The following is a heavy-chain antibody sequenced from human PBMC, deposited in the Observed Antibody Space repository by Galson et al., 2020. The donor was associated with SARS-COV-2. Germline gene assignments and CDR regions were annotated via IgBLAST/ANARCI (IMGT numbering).Heavy chain of an antibody. Sequence: GGSLRLSCAASGFTFSSYGMHWVRQAPGKGLAWVAVIWYDGSNKYYADSVKGRFTISRDNSKNTLYLQMNSLRAEDTAVYYCAKDPGALWFGEDFYMDVWGKGTTVTCSS. CDR2: IWYDGSNK. V-gene: IGHV3-33*06. J-gene: IGHJ6*03. CDR1: GFTFSSYG. CDR3: AKDPGALWFGEDFYMDV. D-gene: IGHD3-10*01.